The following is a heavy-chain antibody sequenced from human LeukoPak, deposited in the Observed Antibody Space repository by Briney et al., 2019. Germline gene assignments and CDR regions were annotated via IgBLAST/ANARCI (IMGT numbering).Heavy chain of an antibody. CDR2: INHSGFT. V-gene: IGHV4-34*01. CDR1: GGSFSGYY. J-gene: IGHJ3*02. D-gene: IGHD4/OR15-4a*01. CDR3: ARSLLWPTGAADI. Sequence: PSETLSLTCAVYGGSFSGYYWSWIRQPPGKGLEWIGEINHSGFTNYNPSLKSRVTISVDTSKNQFSLKLSSVTAADTAVNYCARSLLWPTGAADIWGKGKIVPASS.